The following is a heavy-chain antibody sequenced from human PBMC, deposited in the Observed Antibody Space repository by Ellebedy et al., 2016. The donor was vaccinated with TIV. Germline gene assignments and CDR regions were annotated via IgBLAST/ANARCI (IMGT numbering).Heavy chain of an antibody. CDR3: TKGRPEGDGFFDY. CDR2: IDIAGDT. V-gene: IGHV3-13*01. CDR1: GFTLSSYD. Sequence: GGSLRLXXVASGFTLSSYDMHWVRQVTGKALEWVSVIDIAGDTYYPDSVKGRLTISRENAKNSLYLQMNSLSAGDTAVYYCTKGRPEGDGFFDYWGQGTLVTVSS. D-gene: IGHD2-21*02. J-gene: IGHJ4*02.